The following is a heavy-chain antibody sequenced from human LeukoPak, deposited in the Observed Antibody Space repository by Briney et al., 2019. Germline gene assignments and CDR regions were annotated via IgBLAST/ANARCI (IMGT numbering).Heavy chain of an antibody. CDR1: GYTFTTYA. J-gene: IGHJ4*02. Sequence: ASVKVSCKASGYTFTTYAIHWVRQAPGQRLEWLGWINTGNGDTRYSQTFQGRVTITRDTSASTAYVELSSLRPEDTAMYYCARDMGSGSLHYWGQGTLVTVSS. CDR3: ARDMGSGSLHY. D-gene: IGHD1-26*01. CDR2: INTGNGDT. V-gene: IGHV1-3*04.